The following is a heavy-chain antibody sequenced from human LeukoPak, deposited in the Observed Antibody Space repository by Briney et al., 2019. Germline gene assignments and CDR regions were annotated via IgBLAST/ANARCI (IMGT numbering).Heavy chain of an antibody. CDR1: GGSISSYY. CDR2: IFYSGST. Sequence: SETLSLTCTVSGGSISSYYWSWIRQPPGKGLEWIGYIFYSGSTNYNPSLKSRVTISVDTSKNQFSLKLTSVTAADSAVYYCAKGDAYNPSSFYGVDVWGQGTTVTVSS. CDR3: AKGDAYNPSSFYGVDV. J-gene: IGHJ6*02. D-gene: IGHD5-24*01. V-gene: IGHV4-59*01.